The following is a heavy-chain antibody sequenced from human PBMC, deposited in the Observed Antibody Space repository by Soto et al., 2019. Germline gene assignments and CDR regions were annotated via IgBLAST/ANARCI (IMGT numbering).Heavy chain of an antibody. CDR3: ARERYSYGLGRY. CDR2: IGSSSSTI. CDR1: GFTFSSFG. D-gene: IGHD5-18*01. V-gene: IGHV3-48*01. J-gene: IGHJ4*02. Sequence: GVSLRLSCAASGFTFSSFGMNWVHQAPGKGLEWLSYIGSSSSTIYYADSVKGRFTISRDNAKNSLYLQMNSLGAEDTAVYYCARERYSYGLGRYWGQGTLVTVSS.